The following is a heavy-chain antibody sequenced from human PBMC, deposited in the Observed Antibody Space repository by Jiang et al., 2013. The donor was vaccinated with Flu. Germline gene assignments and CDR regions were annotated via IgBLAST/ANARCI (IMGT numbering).Heavy chain of an antibody. CDR1: GASITNDY. J-gene: IGHJ4*02. V-gene: IGHV4-59*13. D-gene: IGHD3-10*01. CDR2: MYYSGTP. Sequence: TLSGASITNDYWTWIRQPPGKGLQWIAYMYYSGTPNYNPSLKSRVTMSVDTSKYEFSLKLNSVTAADTAVYYCARGYREYYHGAGTVPFFFDSWGQGTLVSVSS. CDR3: ARGYREYYHGAGTVPFFFDS.